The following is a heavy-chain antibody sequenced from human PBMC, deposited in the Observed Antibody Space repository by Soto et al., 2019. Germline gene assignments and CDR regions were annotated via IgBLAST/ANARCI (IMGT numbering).Heavy chain of an antibody. Sequence: SYWIGWVRQMPGKGLEWMGIIYPGDSDTRYSPSFQGQVTISADKSISTAYLQWSSLKASDTAMYYCARHGAYSSSSWFDPWGQGTLVTVSS. D-gene: IGHD6-13*01. CDR2: IYPGDSDT. CDR1: SYW. CDR3: ARHGAYSSSSWFDP. V-gene: IGHV5-51*01. J-gene: IGHJ5*02.